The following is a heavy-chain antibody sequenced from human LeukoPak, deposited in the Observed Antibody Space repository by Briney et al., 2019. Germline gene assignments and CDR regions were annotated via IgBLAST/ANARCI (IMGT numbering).Heavy chain of an antibody. V-gene: IGHV3-9*03. CDR2: ISWNSGSI. CDR1: GFTFDDYA. CDR3: AKDMRPSPSGLVIDY. Sequence: GGSLRLSCAASGFTFDDYAMHWVRQAPGKGLEWVSGISWNSGSIGYADSVKGRFTISRDNAQKSLYLQMNSLRAEDMALYYCAKDMRPSPSGLVIDYWGQGTLVTVSS. D-gene: IGHD3-9*01. J-gene: IGHJ4*02.